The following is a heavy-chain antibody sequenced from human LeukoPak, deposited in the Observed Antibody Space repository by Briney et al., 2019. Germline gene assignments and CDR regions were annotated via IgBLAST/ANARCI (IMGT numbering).Heavy chain of an antibody. CDR3: AKAGYYDSSGWIGY. CDR2: ISSSGSTI. J-gene: IGHJ4*02. Sequence: GGSPRLSCAASGFTFSDYYMSWIRQAPGKGLEWVSYISSSGSTIYYADSVKGRFTISRDNAKNTLYLQMNSLRAEDTAVYYCAKAGYYDSSGWIGYWGQGTLVTVSS. D-gene: IGHD3-22*01. V-gene: IGHV3-11*04. CDR1: GFTFSDYY.